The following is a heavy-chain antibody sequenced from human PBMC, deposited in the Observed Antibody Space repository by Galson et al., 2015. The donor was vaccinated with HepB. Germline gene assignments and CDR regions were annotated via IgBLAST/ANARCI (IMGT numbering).Heavy chain of an antibody. J-gene: IGHJ4*02. V-gene: IGHV3-53*01. Sequence: SLRLSCAASGFTVSSNYMSWVRQAPGKGLEWVSVIYSGGSTYYADSVKGRFTISRDNSKNTLYLQMNSLRAEDTAVYYCARSSRSYGSGSYLIFDYWGQGTLVTVSS. D-gene: IGHD3-10*01. CDR1: GFTVSSNY. CDR3: ARSSRSYGSGSYLIFDY. CDR2: IYSGGST.